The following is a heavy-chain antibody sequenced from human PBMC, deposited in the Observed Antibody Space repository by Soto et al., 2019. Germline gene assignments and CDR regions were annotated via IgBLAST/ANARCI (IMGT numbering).Heavy chain of an antibody. J-gene: IGHJ3*02. CDR1: GFTFSSYA. V-gene: IGHV3-23*01. Sequence: PGGSLRLSCAASGFTFSSYAMSWVRQAPGKGLEWVSAISGSGGSTYYADSVKGRFTISRDNSKNTLYLQMNSLRAEDTAVYYCAKDPTTYYDFWSGYLGAFDIWGQGTMVTVSS. CDR2: ISGSGGST. CDR3: AKDPTTYYDFWSGYLGAFDI. D-gene: IGHD3-3*01.